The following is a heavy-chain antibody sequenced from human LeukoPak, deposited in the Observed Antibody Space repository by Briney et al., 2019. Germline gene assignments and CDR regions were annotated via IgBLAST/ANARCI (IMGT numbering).Heavy chain of an antibody. CDR2: ISSSSSII. CDR3: ARGIDIDY. Sequence: PGGSLRLSCAASGFTFNNYDMNWVRQAPGKGLEWVSYISSSSSIIYHADSVKGRFTISRDTAKNSLYLQMNSLRAEDTAVYYCARGIDIDYWGQGTLVTVSS. CDR1: GFTFNNYD. D-gene: IGHD5-12*01. V-gene: IGHV3-48*01. J-gene: IGHJ4*02.